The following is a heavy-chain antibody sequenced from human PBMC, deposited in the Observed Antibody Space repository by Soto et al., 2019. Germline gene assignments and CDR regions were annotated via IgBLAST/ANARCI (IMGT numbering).Heavy chain of an antibody. J-gene: IGHJ6*02. CDR1: GFNFNIYS. CDR3: ARERGVGIGAQYYNGMGV. CDR2: ISSSSTTT. D-gene: IGHD2-21*01. Sequence: PGGSLRLSCAASGFNFNIYSMNWVRQAPGKGLEWVSYISSSSTTTYHADAVKGRFTISRDNAKNSLYLQMNSLRDEDTAVYYCARERGVGIGAQYYNGMGVWGQGTTVTVSS. V-gene: IGHV3-48*02.